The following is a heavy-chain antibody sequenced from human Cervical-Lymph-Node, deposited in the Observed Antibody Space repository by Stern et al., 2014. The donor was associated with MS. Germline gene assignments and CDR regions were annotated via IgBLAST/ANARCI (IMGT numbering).Heavy chain of an antibody. Sequence: ESGPALVKHTQTLTLTCTFSGFSLSTSGMCVSWIRQAPGKALEWLARIDWDDDKNYSTSLKTRLSISKANSKNQVVLTLTNMDPMDTATYYCARTLRGYSHGYYYHGLDVWGQGTTVTVSS. CDR2: IDWDDDK. CDR1: GFSLSTSGMC. CDR3: ARTLRGYSHGYYYHGLDV. J-gene: IGHJ6*02. V-gene: IGHV2-70*11. D-gene: IGHD5-18*01.